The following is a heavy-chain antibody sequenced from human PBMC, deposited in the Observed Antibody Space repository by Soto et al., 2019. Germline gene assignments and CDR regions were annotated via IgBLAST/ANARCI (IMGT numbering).Heavy chain of an antibody. CDR1: GYTFSDHY. V-gene: IGHV1-2*02. CDR2: IQPNSGAT. J-gene: IGHJ3*02. CDR3: VRALAPTGTAVDTFDI. D-gene: IGHD3-9*01. Sequence: QVQLVQSGAEVKKPGASVKVSCKASGYTFSDHYIHWIRQAPGQGLDWMGWIQPNSGATNFVQKFQGRVTMTRDTSISTAYMELTRLTSDDTAVYYCVRALAPTGTAVDTFDIWGQGTMVTVSS.